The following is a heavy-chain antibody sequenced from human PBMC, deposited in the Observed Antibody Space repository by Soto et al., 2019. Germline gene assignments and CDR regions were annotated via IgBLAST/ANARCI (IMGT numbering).Heavy chain of an antibody. CDR2: ISSSSSTI. CDR3: ARDRRDSSSWFDY. Sequence: GGSLRLSCAASGFTFSSYSMNWVRQAPGKGLEWVSYISSSSSTIYYADSVKGRFTISRDNAKNTLYLQMNSLRAEDTAVYYCARDRRDSSSWFDYWGQGTLVTVSS. J-gene: IGHJ4*02. D-gene: IGHD6-13*01. V-gene: IGHV3-48*01. CDR1: GFTFSSYS.